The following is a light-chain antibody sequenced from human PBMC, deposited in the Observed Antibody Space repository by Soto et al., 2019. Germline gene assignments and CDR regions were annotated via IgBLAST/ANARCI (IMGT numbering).Light chain of an antibody. CDR1: SREGGGYNY. CDR3: SSYTSSGNYV. V-gene: IGLV2-14*03. CDR2: DVS. J-gene: IGLJ1*01. Sequence: QAVLSQPASVCXAPGQSIPIFWTANSREGGGYNYVSWYQHHPGKAPKLMIYDVSNRPSGVSDRFSGSKSGNTASLTISGLQAEDEADYYCSSYTSSGNYVFGTGTKVTVL.